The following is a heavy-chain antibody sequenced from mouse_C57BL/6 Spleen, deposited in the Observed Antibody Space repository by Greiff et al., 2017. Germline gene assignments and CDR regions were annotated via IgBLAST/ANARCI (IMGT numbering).Heavy chain of an antibody. D-gene: IGHD2-5*01. CDR3: ARGGYYSKWFAY. V-gene: IGHV1-55*01. CDR1: GYTFTSYW. Sequence: QVQLQQPGAELVKPGASVKMSCKASGYTFTSYWITWVKQRPGHGLEWIGDIYPGSGSTNYNEKFKSKATLTVDTSSSTAYMQLSSLTSEDSAVYYCARGGYYSKWFAYWGQGSLVTVSA. J-gene: IGHJ3*01. CDR2: IYPGSGST.